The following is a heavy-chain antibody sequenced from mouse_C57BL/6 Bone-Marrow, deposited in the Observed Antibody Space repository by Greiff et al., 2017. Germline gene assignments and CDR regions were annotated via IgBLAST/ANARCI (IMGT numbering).Heavy chain of an antibody. V-gene: IGHV5-4*01. CDR2: LSDGGSYT. CDR3: AREGFYYGSSYVDY. CDR1: GFTFSSYA. D-gene: IGHD1-1*01. Sequence: EVKLMESGGGLVKPGGSLKLSCAASGFTFSSYAMSWVRQTPEQRLEWVATLSDGGSYTYYPDNVKGRFTISRDNAKNNLYLQLSHLKSEDTAMYYCAREGFYYGSSYVDYWGQGTTLTVSS. J-gene: IGHJ2*01.